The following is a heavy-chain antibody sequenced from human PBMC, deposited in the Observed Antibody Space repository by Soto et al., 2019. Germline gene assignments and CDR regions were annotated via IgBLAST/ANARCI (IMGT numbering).Heavy chain of an antibody. CDR1: GGSFSGYY. V-gene: IGHV4-34*01. Sequence: SETLSLTCAVYGGSFSGYYWSWIRQPPGKGLEWIGEINHSGSTNYNPSLKSRVTISVDTSKNQFSLKLSSVTAADTAVYYCARQEGGLWFGRYYYYYMDVWGKGTTVTVSS. J-gene: IGHJ6*03. CDR3: ARQEGGLWFGRYYYYYMDV. CDR2: INHSGST. D-gene: IGHD3-10*01.